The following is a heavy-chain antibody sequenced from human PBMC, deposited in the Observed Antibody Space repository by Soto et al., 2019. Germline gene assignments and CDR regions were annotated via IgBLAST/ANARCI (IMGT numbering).Heavy chain of an antibody. CDR1: GFTFSSYA. D-gene: IGHD4-17*01. Sequence: GGSLRLSCAASGFTFSSYAMHWVRQAPGKGLEWVAVISYDGSNKYYADSVKGRFTISRDNSKNTLYLQMNSLRAEDTAVYYCAKCCGDDYGGNSHDYWGQGTLVTVSS. CDR3: AKCCGDDYGGNSHDY. J-gene: IGHJ4*02. CDR2: ISYDGSNK. V-gene: IGHV3-30-3*02.